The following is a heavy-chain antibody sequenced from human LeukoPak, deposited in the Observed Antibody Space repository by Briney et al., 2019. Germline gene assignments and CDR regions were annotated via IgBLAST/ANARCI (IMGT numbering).Heavy chain of an antibody. CDR1: GFTFSSYN. CDR2: ISSSGSTI. CDR3: ARTDITMVRGFDY. V-gene: IGHV3-48*04. J-gene: IGHJ4*02. Sequence: GGSLRLSCVASGFTFSSYNMNWVRQAPGKGLEWVSYISSSGSTIYYADSVKGRFTISRDNAKNSLYLQMNSLRAEDTAVYYCARTDITMVRGFDYWGQGTLVTVSS. D-gene: IGHD3-10*01.